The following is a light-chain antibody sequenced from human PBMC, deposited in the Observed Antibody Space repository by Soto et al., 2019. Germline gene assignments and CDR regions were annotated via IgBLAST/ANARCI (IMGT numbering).Light chain of an antibody. CDR2: DVT. CDR3: CSFAGSNILI. J-gene: IGLJ2*01. V-gene: IGLV2-11*01. Sequence: QSALTQPRSVSGSPGQSVIISCTGTSSDVGGYNYVSWYQRHPGKAPKLIISDVTKRPSGVPDRFSGSKSGNTASLTISGLQAEDEADYDCCSFAGSNILIFGGGTKLTVL. CDR1: SSDVGGYNY.